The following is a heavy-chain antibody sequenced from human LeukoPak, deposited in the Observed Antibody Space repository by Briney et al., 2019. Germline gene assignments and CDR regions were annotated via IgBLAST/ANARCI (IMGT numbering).Heavy chain of an antibody. J-gene: IGHJ3*02. V-gene: IGHV4-61*08. CDR2: IYYSGST. D-gene: IGHD1-26*01. CDR1: GGSISSGGYY. Sequence: SETLSLTCTVSGGSISSGGYYWSWIRQHPGKGLEWIGYIYYSGSTNYNPPLKSRVAISVDTSVNQFSLKLISVTAADTAVYYCAREWEGIDIWGQGTMVTVSS. CDR3: AREWEGIDI.